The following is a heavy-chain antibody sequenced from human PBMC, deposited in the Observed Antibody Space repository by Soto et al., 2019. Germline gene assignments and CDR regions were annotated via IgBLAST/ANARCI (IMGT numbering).Heavy chain of an antibody. V-gene: IGHV1-3*01. J-gene: IGHJ6*02. CDR2: IDAGNGNT. CDR3: ARARYSYASPYYGMDV. D-gene: IGHD5-18*01. CDR1: GYTFTSYP. Sequence: GASVKVSCKASGYTFTSYPTHWVRQAPGQRLEWMGWIDAGNGNTKYSQKFRGRVTFTTDTSASTAYMDLSSLRSEDTAVYYCARARYSYASPYYGMDVWGQGTTVTVSS.